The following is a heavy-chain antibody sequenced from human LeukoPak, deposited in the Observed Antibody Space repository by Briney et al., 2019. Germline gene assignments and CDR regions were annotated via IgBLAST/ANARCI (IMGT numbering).Heavy chain of an antibody. J-gene: IGHJ4*02. CDR1: GFTFSDYY. Sequence: GGSLRLSCAASGFTFSDYYMSWVRQALGKGLEWVAVISYDGSNKYHADSVKGRFTISRDNSKNTLYLQMNSLRAEDTAVYYCAKDFDSYGHYWGQGTLVTVSS. CDR3: AKDFDSYGHY. V-gene: IGHV3-30*18. CDR2: ISYDGSNK. D-gene: IGHD5-18*01.